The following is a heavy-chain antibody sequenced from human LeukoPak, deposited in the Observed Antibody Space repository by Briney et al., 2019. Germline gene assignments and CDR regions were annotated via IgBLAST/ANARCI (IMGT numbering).Heavy chain of an antibody. D-gene: IGHD5-18*01. CDR1: GFTFSSYA. V-gene: IGHV3-23*01. Sequence: GGSLRLSCAASGFTFSSYAMSWVRQAPGKGLEWVSAISGSGGSTYYADSVKGRFTISRDNSKNTLYLQRNSLRAEERAVYYCAKDRGRGYSYGYYYYYGMDVWGQGTTVTVSS. CDR3: AKDRGRGYSYGYYYYYGMDV. CDR2: ISGSGGST. J-gene: IGHJ6*02.